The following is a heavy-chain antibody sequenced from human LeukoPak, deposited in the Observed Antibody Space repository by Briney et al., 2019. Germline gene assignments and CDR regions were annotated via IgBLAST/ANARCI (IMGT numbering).Heavy chain of an antibody. D-gene: IGHD6-13*01. V-gene: IGHV4-61*01. CDR2: IYYSGST. Sequence: SQTLSLTCTVSGGSISSGSYYWSWIRQPPGKGLEWIGYIYYSGSTNYNPSLKSRVTISVDTSKNQFSLKLSSVTAADTAVYYCARRSIAAPGGLYYFDYWGQGTLVTVSS. CDR3: ARRSIAAPGGLYYFDY. CDR1: GGSISSGSYY. J-gene: IGHJ4*02.